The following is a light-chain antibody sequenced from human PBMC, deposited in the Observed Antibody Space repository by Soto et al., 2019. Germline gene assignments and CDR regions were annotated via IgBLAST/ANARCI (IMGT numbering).Light chain of an antibody. J-gene: IGKJ4*01. CDR3: EQYNNWPRS. V-gene: IGKV3-15*01. Sequence: EIVMTQSPATLSVSPGERATLSCRASQSVSSNLAWYQQNPGQAPRLLIYGASTRVTGIPARFSGSGSGTDFTFTNASPQSEDVAVDYCEQYNNWPRSFGGGTKVEV. CDR1: QSVSSN. CDR2: GAS.